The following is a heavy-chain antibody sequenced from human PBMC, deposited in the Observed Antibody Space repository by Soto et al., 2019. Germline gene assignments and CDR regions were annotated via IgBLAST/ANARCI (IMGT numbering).Heavy chain of an antibody. CDR1: GYTFTSYG. V-gene: IGHV1-18*01. CDR3: ARDTGMVRGVIMHY. D-gene: IGHD3-10*01. Sequence: ASVKVSCKASGYTFTSYGISWVRQAPGQGLEWMGWISAYNGNTNYAQKLQGRVTMTTDTSTSTAYMELRSLRSDDTAMYYCARDTGMVRGVIMHYWGQGTLVTVSS. J-gene: IGHJ4*02. CDR2: ISAYNGNT.